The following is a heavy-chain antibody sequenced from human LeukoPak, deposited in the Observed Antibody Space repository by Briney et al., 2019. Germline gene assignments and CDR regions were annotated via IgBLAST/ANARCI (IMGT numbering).Heavy chain of an antibody. CDR1: GFTFSSFG. V-gene: IGHV3-30*18. D-gene: IGHD2-2*01. CDR2: ISYDGDMK. Sequence: GGSLRLSCVASGFTFSSFGMHWVRQAPGKGLEWVAVISYDGDMKYYADSVKGRFTVSRDKSKNTLYLHMSGLRGEDTAVYYSAKTTSITNFYHYGMDVWGQGTTVTVSS. J-gene: IGHJ6*02. CDR3: AKTTSITNFYHYGMDV.